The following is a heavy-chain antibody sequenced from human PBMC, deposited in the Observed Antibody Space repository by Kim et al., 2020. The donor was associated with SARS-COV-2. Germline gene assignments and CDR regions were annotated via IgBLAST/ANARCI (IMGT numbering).Heavy chain of an antibody. CDR2: ISYDGSNK. J-gene: IGHJ5*02. Sequence: GGSLRLSCAASGFTFSSYAMHWVRQAPGKGLEWVAVISYDGSNKYYADSVKGRFTISRDNSKNTLYLQMNSLRAEDTAVYYCARDDGDYFSSGWFDPWG. CDR3: ARDDGDYFSSGWFDP. CDR1: GFTFSSYA. V-gene: IGHV3-30*04. D-gene: IGHD4-17*01.